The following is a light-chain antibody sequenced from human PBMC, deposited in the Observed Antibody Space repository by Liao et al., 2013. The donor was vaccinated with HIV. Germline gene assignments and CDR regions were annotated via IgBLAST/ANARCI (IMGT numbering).Light chain of an antibody. CDR3: QVWDSSSDHPGV. CDR2: QDS. V-gene: IGLV3-1*01. CDR1: KLGDKY. Sequence: SYELTQPPSVSVSPGQTASITCSGDKLGDKYACWYQQKPGQSPVLVIYQDSKRPSGIPERFSGSNSGNMATLTISRVEAGDEADYYCQVWDSSSDHPGVFGGGTKLTVL. J-gene: IGLJ3*02.